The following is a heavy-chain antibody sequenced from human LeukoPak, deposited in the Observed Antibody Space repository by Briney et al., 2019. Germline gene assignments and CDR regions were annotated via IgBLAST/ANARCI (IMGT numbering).Heavy chain of an antibody. D-gene: IGHD3-10*01. J-gene: IGHJ4*02. CDR1: GFTFSAYW. CDR2: LKQDGSEK. V-gene: IGHV3-7*01. Sequence: GGSLRLSCAASGFTFSAYWMSWVRQAPGKGLKWVANLKQDGSEKYYVDSVKGRFTISRDNAKNSLYLQMNSLRGEDTAVYYCARDDGFYSASGIYQNYFDHWGQGILVTVSP. CDR3: ARDDGFYSASGIYQNYFDH.